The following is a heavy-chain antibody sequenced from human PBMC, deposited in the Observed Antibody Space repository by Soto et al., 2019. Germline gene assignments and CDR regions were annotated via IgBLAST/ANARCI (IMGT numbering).Heavy chain of an antibody. CDR3: ARDESRGYCNGGSCYSFY. CDR1: GGTFSSYA. CDR2: IIPIFGTA. V-gene: IGHV1-69*13. D-gene: IGHD2-15*01. Sequence: SVKVSCKASGGTFSSYAISWVRQAPGQGLEWMGGIIPIFGTANYAQKFQGRVTITADESTSTAYMELSSLRSEDTAVYYCARDESRGYCNGGSCYSFYWGQGTLVTVSS. J-gene: IGHJ4*02.